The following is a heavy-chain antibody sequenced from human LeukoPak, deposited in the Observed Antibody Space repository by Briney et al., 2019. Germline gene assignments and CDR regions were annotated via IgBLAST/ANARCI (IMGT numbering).Heavy chain of an antibody. J-gene: IGHJ4*02. V-gene: IGHV3-23*01. CDR2: ISGNGGRT. Sequence: SGGSLRLSCAASGFTFSILDMSWVRQAPGKGLEWVSAISGNGGRTYYADSVKGRFTISRDNSKNTLYLQMNSLRAEDTAVYYCAKCRAYSSTWGDYFDYWGQGTLVTVSS. CDR3: AKCRAYSSTWGDYFDY. D-gene: IGHD6-13*01. CDR1: GFTFSILD.